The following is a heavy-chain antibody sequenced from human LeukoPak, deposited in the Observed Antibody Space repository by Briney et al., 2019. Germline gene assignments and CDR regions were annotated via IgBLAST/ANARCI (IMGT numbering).Heavy chain of an antibody. D-gene: IGHD1-1*01. CDR1: GGSFGGYY. CDR3: ARGRGMWGYYFDY. CDR2: INHSGST. J-gene: IGHJ4*02. V-gene: IGHV4-34*01. Sequence: SETLSLTCAVYGGSFGGYYWSWIRQPPGKGLEWIGEINHSGSTNYNPSLKSRVTISVDTSKNQFSLKLSSVTAADTAVYYCARGRGMWGYYFDYWGQGTLVTVSS.